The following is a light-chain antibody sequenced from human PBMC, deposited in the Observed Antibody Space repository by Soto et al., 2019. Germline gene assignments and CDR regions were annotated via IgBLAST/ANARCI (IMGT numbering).Light chain of an antibody. V-gene: IGKV2-24*01. CDR2: QIS. CDR1: ESLLHTSGKTY. J-gene: IGKJ1*01. CDR3: MQASQLRT. Sequence: LVLTQTPLSSRVTLGQAASISCSSSESLLHTSGKTYLSWLQLRPGQPPRLLLYQISQRPPGVPDRFTGSGAGTNFTLTISGVEADDIGIYYCMQASQLRTFGQGTKVEIK.